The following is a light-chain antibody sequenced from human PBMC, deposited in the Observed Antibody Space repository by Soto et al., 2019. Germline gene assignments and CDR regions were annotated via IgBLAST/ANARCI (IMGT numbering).Light chain of an antibody. Sequence: EIVMTQSPVTLSVPPGESATLSCGASQSVSSTLAWFQQKPGQAPRLLIYGASTRATGIPARFSGSGSGTDFTLTISSLQSEDFAVYYCQQYNTWPRTFGQGTKVDIK. CDR3: QQYNTWPRT. CDR2: GAS. J-gene: IGKJ1*01. V-gene: IGKV3-15*01. CDR1: QSVSST.